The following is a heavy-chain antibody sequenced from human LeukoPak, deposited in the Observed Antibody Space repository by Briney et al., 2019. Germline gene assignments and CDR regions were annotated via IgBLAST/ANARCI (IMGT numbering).Heavy chain of an antibody. Sequence: GGSLRLSCAAPGFTFSSYAMSWVRQAPGKGLEWVSAISGSGGSTYYADSVKGRFTISRDNSKNTLYLQMNSLRAEDTAVYYCAKQMVPAAIAYYYYMDVWGKGTTVTVSS. CDR2: ISGSGGST. V-gene: IGHV3-23*01. J-gene: IGHJ6*03. D-gene: IGHD2-2*02. CDR1: GFTFSSYA. CDR3: AKQMVPAAIAYYYYMDV.